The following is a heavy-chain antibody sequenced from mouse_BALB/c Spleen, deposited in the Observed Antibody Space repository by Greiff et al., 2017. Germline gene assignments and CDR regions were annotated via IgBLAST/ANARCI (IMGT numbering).Heavy chain of an antibody. D-gene: IGHD2-1*01. CDR2: ILPGSGST. J-gene: IGHJ4*01. V-gene: IGHV1-9*01. CDR1: GYTFSSYW. Sequence: QVQLQQSGAELMKPGASVKISCKATGYTFSSYWIEWVKQRPGHGLEWIGEILPGSGSTNYNEKFKGKATFTADTSSNTAYMQLSSLTSEDSAVYYCARSDGKRAMDYWGQGTSVTVSS. CDR3: ARSDGKRAMDY.